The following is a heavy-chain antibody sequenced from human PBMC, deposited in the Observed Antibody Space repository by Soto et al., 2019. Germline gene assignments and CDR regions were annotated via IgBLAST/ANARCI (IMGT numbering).Heavy chain of an antibody. CDR3: ARSPYSVSYLAYFDY. J-gene: IGHJ4*02. CDR1: GFTFSYYW. D-gene: IGHD1-26*01. Sequence: GGSLRLSCAASGFTFSYYWMHWVRQAPGQGLVWVSRIHSDGSSTTYADSVKGRFTISRDNAKNTLYLQMNSLRAEDTAVYYCARSPYSVSYLAYFDYWGQGTLVTVSS. V-gene: IGHV3-74*01. CDR2: IHSDGSST.